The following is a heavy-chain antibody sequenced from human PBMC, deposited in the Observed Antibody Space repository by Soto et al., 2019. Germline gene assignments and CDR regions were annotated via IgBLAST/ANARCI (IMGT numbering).Heavy chain of an antibody. D-gene: IGHD3-10*01. V-gene: IGHV4-34*01. CDR1: GGSFSGYY. Sequence: LSLTCAVYGGSFSGYYWSWIRQPPGKGLEWIGEINHSGSTNYNPSLKSRVTISVDTSKNQFSLKLSSVTAADTAVYYCARHRGEMVRGVMDYWGQGTLVTVSS. CDR2: INHSGST. J-gene: IGHJ4*02. CDR3: ARHRGEMVRGVMDY.